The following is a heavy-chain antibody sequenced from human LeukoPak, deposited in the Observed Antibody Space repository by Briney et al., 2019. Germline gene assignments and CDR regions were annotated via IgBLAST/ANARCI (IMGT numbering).Heavy chain of an antibody. CDR1: GYTFTSYG. J-gene: IGHJ4*02. CDR3: ASGGRTATRHFDY. CDR2: INPNSGGT. Sequence: ASVKVSCKASGYTFTSYGISWVRQAPGQGLEWMGWINPNSGGTNYAQKFQGRVTMTRDTSISTAYMELSRLRSDDTAVYYCASGGRTATRHFDYWGQGTLVTVSS. D-gene: IGHD5-18*01. V-gene: IGHV1-2*02.